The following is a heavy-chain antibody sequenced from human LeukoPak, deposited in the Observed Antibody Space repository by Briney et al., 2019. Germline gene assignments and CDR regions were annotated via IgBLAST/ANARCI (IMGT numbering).Heavy chain of an antibody. J-gene: IGHJ4*02. CDR1: GGSISSYY. Sequence: SETLSLTCTVSGGSISSYYWSWIRQPPGKGLEWIGYIYYSGSTNYNPSLKSRVTISVDTSKNQFSLKLSSVTAADTAVYYCARQAGSGYDFDYWGQGTLVTVSS. CDR2: IYYSGST. CDR3: ARQAGSGYDFDY. V-gene: IGHV4-59*08. D-gene: IGHD5-12*01.